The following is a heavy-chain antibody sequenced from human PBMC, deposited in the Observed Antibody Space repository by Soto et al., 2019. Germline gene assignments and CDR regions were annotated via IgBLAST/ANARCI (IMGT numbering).Heavy chain of an antibody. V-gene: IGHV3-30*03. J-gene: IGHJ6*02. D-gene: IGHD2-15*01. CDR3: ARDLAGYCSGGSCSGGMDV. CDR2: ISYDGSNK. CDR1: GFTFSSYG. Sequence: GGSLRLSCAASGFTFSSYGMHWVRQAPGKGLEWVAVISYDGSNKYYADSVKGRFTISRDNSKNTLYLQMNSLRAEDTAVYYCARDLAGYCSGGSCSGGMDVWGQGTTVTVSS.